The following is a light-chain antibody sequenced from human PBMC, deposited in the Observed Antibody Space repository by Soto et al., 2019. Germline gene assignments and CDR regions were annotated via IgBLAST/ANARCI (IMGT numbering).Light chain of an antibody. J-gene: IGKJ2*01. V-gene: IGKV1-5*03. Sequence: DIQMTQSPSTLSASLGDRATITCRASQSISSWLAWYQQKPGQAPKLLIYKASSLASGVPARFSGGGIGTEFSLSISSLQPDDFATYYCQQYSTYLYIFGQGTKVDIK. CDR3: QQYSTYLYI. CDR2: KAS. CDR1: QSISSW.